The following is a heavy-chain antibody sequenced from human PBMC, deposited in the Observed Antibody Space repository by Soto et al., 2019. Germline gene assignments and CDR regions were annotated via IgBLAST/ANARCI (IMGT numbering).Heavy chain of an antibody. CDR1: GSISSGGYY. J-gene: IGHJ5*02. Sequence: SETLSLTCTVSGSISSGGYYWSWIRQHPGKGLEWIGYIYYSGSTYYNPSLKSRVTISVDTSKNQFSLKLSSVTAADTAVYYCARYSTVTVWFDPWGQGTLVTVSS. V-gene: IGHV4-31*03. CDR2: IYYSGST. CDR3: ARYSTVTVWFDP. D-gene: IGHD1-26*01.